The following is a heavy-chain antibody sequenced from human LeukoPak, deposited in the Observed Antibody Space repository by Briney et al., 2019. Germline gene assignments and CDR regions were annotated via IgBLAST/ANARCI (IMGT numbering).Heavy chain of an antibody. CDR1: GFTFSSYG. CDR3: ARGIALSNYYDSSEAGYYMDV. J-gene: IGHJ6*03. D-gene: IGHD3-22*01. CDR2: IWYDGSNK. V-gene: IGHV3-33*01. Sequence: QPGRSLRLSCAASGFTFSSYGMHWVRQAPGKGLERVAVIWYDGSNKYYADSVKGRFTISRDNSKNTLYLQMNSLRAEDTAVYYCARGIALSNYYDSSEAGYYMDVWGKGTTVTVSS.